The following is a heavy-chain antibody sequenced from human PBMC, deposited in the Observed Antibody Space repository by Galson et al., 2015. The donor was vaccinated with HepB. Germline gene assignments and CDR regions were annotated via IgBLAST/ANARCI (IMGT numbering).Heavy chain of an antibody. D-gene: IGHD3-22*01. Sequence: CAISGDSVSSNRAAWNRIRQSPSRGLEWLGRTYYRSKWSSDYAASVKSRITINADTSKNQSSLQLNSVTPEDTAVYYCARGHYYDSTGAYYFDYWGQGTLVTVSS. CDR3: ARGHYYDSTGAYYFDY. CDR1: GDSVSSNRAA. CDR2: TYYRSKWSS. V-gene: IGHV6-1*01. J-gene: IGHJ4*02.